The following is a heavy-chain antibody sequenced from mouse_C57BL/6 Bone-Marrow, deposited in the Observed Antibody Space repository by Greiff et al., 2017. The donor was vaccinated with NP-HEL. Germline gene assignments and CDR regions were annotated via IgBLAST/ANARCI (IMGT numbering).Heavy chain of an antibody. J-gene: IGHJ4*01. Sequence: VQLQQPGAELVRPGTSVKLSCKASGYTFTSYWMHWVKQRPGQGLEWIGEIDPSDSYTNYNQKFKGKATLTVDTSSSTAYMQLSSLTSEDAADYYCGRLLRSYAMEYGGQGTSVTVSS. CDR2: IDPSDSYT. V-gene: IGHV1-59*01. CDR3: GRLLRSYAMEY. D-gene: IGHD1-1*01. CDR1: GYTFTSYW.